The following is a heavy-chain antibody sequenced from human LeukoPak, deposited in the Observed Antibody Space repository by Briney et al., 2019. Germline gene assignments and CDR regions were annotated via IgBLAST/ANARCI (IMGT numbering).Heavy chain of an antibody. Sequence: SETLSLTCTVSGGSISSYYWSWIGQPPGKGLEWIGYIYYSGSTNYNPSLKSRVTISVDTSKNQFSLKLSSVTAADTAVYYCARGGSIAAAGIWFDPWGQGTLVTVSS. CDR2: IYYSGST. D-gene: IGHD6-13*01. V-gene: IGHV4-59*01. CDR1: GGSISSYY. J-gene: IGHJ5*02. CDR3: ARGGSIAAAGIWFDP.